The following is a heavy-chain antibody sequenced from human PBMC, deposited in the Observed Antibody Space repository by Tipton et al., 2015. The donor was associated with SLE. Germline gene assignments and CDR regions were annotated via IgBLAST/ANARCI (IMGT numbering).Heavy chain of an antibody. CDR1: GDSISTNNYY. V-gene: IGHV4-39*07. CDR2: IYYTGRT. CDR3: ARSFGVVDGWLDP. J-gene: IGHJ5*02. Sequence: TLSLTCTVSGDSISTNNYYWGWIRQPPGKGLEWIGTIYYTGRTYYNPSLKSRVTLTVDTSKNQFSLRVSSVTAADTAVYYCARSFGVVDGWLDPWGQGTLVTVPS. D-gene: IGHD3-3*01.